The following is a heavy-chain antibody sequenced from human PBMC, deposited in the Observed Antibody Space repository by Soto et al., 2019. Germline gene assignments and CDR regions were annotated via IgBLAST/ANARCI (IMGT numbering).Heavy chain of an antibody. Sequence: ASVKVSFKASGYIFTSYGISWLRQAPGQGLEWMGWISSYNGNTNYAQKVQGRVTMTTDTSATTTYMELRSLRSDDTAVYYCARGPRYCSTSICFSGVTWFDPWGQGTLVTVSS. CDR2: ISSYNGNT. J-gene: IGHJ5*02. V-gene: IGHV1-18*01. D-gene: IGHD2-2*01. CDR1: GYIFTSYG. CDR3: ARGPRYCSTSICFSGVTWFDP.